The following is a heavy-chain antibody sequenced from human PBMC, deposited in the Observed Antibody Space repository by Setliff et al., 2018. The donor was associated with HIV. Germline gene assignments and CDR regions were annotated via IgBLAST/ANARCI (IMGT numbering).Heavy chain of an antibody. CDR3: AQAQTSVSGSYYQYLQH. CDR1: GYTFTDYY. V-gene: IGHV1-69-2*01. CDR2: VDPKNGKT. D-gene: IGHD3-10*01. Sequence: ASVKVSCKASGYTFTDYYMHWVQQAPGKGLEWMGRVDPKNGKTLYAENLRGRITITADTSTDTAYMELNSLRSEDTAVYYCAQAQTSVSGSYYQYLQHWGQGTLVTVSS. J-gene: IGHJ1*01.